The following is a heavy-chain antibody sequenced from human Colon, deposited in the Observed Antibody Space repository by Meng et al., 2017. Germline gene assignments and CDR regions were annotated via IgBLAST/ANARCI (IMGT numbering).Heavy chain of an antibody. CDR1: GGSISSGGYY. CDR3: ARGAVSIFGVLDY. CDR2: IYYSGST. Sequence: LRLSCTVSGGSISSGGYYWSWIRQHPGKGLDWIRYIYYSGSTYYNPSRKSLVTISVDTSKNQFSLKLSSVTAAATAVYYCARGAVSIFGVLDYWCQGTLVTVSS. V-gene: IGHV4-31*01. D-gene: IGHD3-3*01. J-gene: IGHJ4*02.